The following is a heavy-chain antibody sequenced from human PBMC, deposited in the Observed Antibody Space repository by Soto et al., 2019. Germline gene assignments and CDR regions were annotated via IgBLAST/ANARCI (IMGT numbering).Heavy chain of an antibody. CDR2: ISAYNGNT. Sequence: ASVKVSCKASGYTFTSYGISWVRQAPGQGLEWMGWISAYNGNTNYAQKLQGRVTMTTDTSTSTAYMELRSLRSDDTAVYYCARVASLYYYDSSGYYSPYDYWGQGTLVTVSS. J-gene: IGHJ4*02. CDR1: GYTFTSYG. CDR3: ARVASLYYYDSSGYYSPYDY. V-gene: IGHV1-18*01. D-gene: IGHD3-22*01.